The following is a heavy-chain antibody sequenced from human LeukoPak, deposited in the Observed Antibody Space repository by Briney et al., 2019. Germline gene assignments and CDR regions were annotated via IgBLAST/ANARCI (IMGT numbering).Heavy chain of an antibody. CDR3: AREHRSFHY. D-gene: IGHD2-21*01. V-gene: IGHV3-74*01. J-gene: IGHJ4*02. CDR1: GFTLSSFW. CDR2: INSDGTDT. Sequence: GGSLRLSCATSGFTLSSFWMHWVRQPPGKGLVWVSRINSDGTDTNYADSAKGRFTISRDNTKNTVYLQMNSLGAEDTAVYYCAREHRSFHYWGQGTLVTVSS.